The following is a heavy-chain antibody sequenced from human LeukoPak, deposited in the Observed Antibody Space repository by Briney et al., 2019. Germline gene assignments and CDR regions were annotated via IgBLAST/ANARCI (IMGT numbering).Heavy chain of an antibody. CDR1: GYTFTGYY. CDR3: ARLHDTVSFDI. Sequence: ASVKVSCKASGYTFTGYYMHWVRQAPGQGLEWMGCINPNSGGTNYAQKFQGRVTMTRDTSISTAYMELSRLVSDDTAVYYCARLHDTVSFDIWGQGTMVAVSS. CDR2: INPNSGGT. V-gene: IGHV1-2*02. J-gene: IGHJ3*02.